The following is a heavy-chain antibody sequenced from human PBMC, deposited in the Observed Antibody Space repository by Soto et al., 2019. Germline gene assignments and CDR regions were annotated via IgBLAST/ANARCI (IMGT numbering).Heavy chain of an antibody. J-gene: IGHJ5*02. V-gene: IGHV3-23*01. D-gene: IGHD6-13*01. CDR3: ANGRGGSWYAYDSFDP. CDR1: GFTFSSSA. CDR2: ISGSGGGT. Sequence: PGGSLRLSCAASGFTFSSSAMSWVRQAPGKGLEWVSAISGSGGGTYYADSVKGRFTISRDISKNTLYLQMNSLRADDTALYYCANGRGGSWYAYDSFDPWGQGTLVTVSS.